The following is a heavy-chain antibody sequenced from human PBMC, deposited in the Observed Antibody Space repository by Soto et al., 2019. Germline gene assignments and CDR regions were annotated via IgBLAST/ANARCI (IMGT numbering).Heavy chain of an antibody. CDR2: IYPGDSDT. Sequence: GESLKISCKGSGYSFTSYWIGWVRQMPGKGLEWMGIIYPGDSDTRYSPSFQGQVTISADKSISTAYLQWSSLKASDTAMYYCARRSLGGRSRVHYYGMDVWGQGTTVTVSS. CDR1: GYSFTSYW. J-gene: IGHJ6*02. V-gene: IGHV5-51*01. D-gene: IGHD2-15*01. CDR3: ARRSLGGRSRVHYYGMDV.